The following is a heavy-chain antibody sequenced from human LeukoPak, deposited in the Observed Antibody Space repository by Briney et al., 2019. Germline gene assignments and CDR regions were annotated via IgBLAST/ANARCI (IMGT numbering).Heavy chain of an antibody. CDR1: GGSISSYY. D-gene: IGHD3-22*01. V-gene: IGHV4-59*08. Sequence: SETLSLTCTVSGGSISSYYWSWIRQPPGKGLEWIGYIYYSGSTNYNPSLKSRVTISVDTSKNQFSLKLSSVTAADTAVYYCARRMIVSPRGWDAFDIWGQGTMVTVSS. CDR2: IYYSGST. CDR3: ARRMIVSPRGWDAFDI. J-gene: IGHJ3*02.